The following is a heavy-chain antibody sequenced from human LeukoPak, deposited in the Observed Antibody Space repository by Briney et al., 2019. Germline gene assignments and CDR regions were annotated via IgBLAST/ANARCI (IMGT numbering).Heavy chain of an antibody. CDR3: ARDLFYTVRGNPFDY. Sequence: SETLSLTCTVSGGSISSSSYYWGWIRQPPGKGLEWIGSIYYSGSTYYNPSLKSRVTISVDTSKNQFSLKLSSVTAADTAVYYCARDLFYTVRGNPFDYWGQGTLVTVSS. D-gene: IGHD4-23*01. CDR2: IYYSGST. V-gene: IGHV4-39*07. J-gene: IGHJ4*02. CDR1: GGSISSSSYY.